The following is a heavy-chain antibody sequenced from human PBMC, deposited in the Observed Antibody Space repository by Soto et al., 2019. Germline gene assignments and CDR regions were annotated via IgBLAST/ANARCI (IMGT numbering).Heavy chain of an antibody. D-gene: IGHD6-13*01. CDR3: AKDRGSSSWYIYFDY. CDR1: GFTFSSYG. V-gene: IGHV3-30*18. Sequence: QVQLVESGGGVVQPGRSLRLSCAASGFTFSSYGMHWVRQAPGKGLEWVAVISYDGSNKYYADSVKGRFTISRDNSKNTLYLQMNSLRAEDTAVYYCAKDRGSSSWYIYFDYWGQGTLVTVSS. J-gene: IGHJ4*02. CDR2: ISYDGSNK.